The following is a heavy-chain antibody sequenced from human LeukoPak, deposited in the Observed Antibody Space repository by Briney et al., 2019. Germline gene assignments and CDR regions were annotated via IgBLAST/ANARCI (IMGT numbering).Heavy chain of an antibody. J-gene: IGHJ4*02. CDR1: GFTFSSYA. CDR3: AKGGIAAGGLLN. Sequence: PGGSLRLSCAASGFTFSSYAMSWVRQAPGKGLEWVSVISGSGDNTYCADSVKGRFTISRDNSKNTLYLQMNSLRAEDTAVYYCAKGGIAAGGLLNWGQGTLVTVSS. D-gene: IGHD6-13*01. V-gene: IGHV3-23*01. CDR2: ISGSGDNT.